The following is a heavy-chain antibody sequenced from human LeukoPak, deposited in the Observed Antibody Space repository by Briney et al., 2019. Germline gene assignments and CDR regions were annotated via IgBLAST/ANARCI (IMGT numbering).Heavy chain of an antibody. V-gene: IGHV1-3*01. CDR1: GYTFTSYA. Sequence: ASVKVSCKASGYTFTSYATHWVRQAPGQRLEWMGWINAGNGNTKYSQKFQGRVTITADKSTSTAYMELSSLRSEDTAVYYCARDPRAVAGGGDYWGQGTLVTVSS. CDR3: ARDPRAVAGGGDY. D-gene: IGHD6-19*01. J-gene: IGHJ4*02. CDR2: INAGNGNT.